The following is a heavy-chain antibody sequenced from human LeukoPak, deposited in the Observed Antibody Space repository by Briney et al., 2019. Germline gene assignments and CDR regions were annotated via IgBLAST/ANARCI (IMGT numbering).Heavy chain of an antibody. J-gene: IGHJ4*02. CDR1: GYTFTSYG. V-gene: IGHV1-18*01. D-gene: IGHD5-12*01. Sequence: ASVKVSCNASGYTFTSYGISWVREAPGQGLEWMGWISAYNGNTNYAQKLQGRVSMTTDTSTRTAYMELRSLRSDDTAVYYCARDTGYSGYDSPFDYWGQGTLVTVSS. CDR3: ARDTGYSGYDSPFDY. CDR2: ISAYNGNT.